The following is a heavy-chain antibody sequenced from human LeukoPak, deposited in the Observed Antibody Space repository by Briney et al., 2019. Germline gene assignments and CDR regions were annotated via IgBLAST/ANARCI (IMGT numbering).Heavy chain of an antibody. CDR3: AKARVTTGYYMQVDY. J-gene: IGHJ4*02. Sequence: PGGSLRLSCAASEFTFSSYAMSWVRQAPGKGLEWVSGISGSGGGTYYADAVKGRFTISRDNSKNTVYLRLSSLRPEDTAVYYCAKARVTTGYYMQVDYWGQGTLVTVSS. V-gene: IGHV3-23*01. CDR2: ISGSGGGT. D-gene: IGHD3-9*01. CDR1: EFTFSSYA.